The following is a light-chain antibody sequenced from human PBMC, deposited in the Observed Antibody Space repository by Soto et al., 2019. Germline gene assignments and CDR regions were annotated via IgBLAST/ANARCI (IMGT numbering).Light chain of an antibody. J-gene: IGLJ2*01. CDR2: EGS. CDR3: CSYAGTSTFVV. Sequence: QSALTQPASVSGSPGQSITISCTGTSSDVGRYNLVSWYQQHPGKAPKLMIYEGSKWPSGVSNRFSGSKSGNTASLTISGLQAEDEADYYCCSYAGTSTFVVFGGGTKVTVL. CDR1: SSDVGRYNL. V-gene: IGLV2-23*03.